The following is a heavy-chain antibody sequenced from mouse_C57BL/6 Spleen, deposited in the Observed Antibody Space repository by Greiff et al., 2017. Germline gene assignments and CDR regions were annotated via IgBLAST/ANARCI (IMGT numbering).Heavy chain of an antibody. D-gene: IGHD1-1*01. J-gene: IGHJ4*01. CDR1: GFTFSDYG. CDR2: ISSGSSTI. V-gene: IGHV5-17*01. Sequence: EVHLVESGGGLVKPGGSLKLSCAASGFTFSDYGMHWVRQAPEKGLEWVAYISSGSSTIYYADTVKGRFTISRDNAKNTLFLQMTSLRSEDTAMYYCARLFCYGSSYYAMDYWGQGTSVTVSS. CDR3: ARLFCYGSSYYAMDY.